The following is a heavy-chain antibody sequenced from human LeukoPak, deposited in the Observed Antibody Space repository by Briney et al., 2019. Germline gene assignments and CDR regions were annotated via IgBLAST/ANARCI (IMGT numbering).Heavy chain of an antibody. CDR3: ARRGPMIVVDNAFDI. J-gene: IGHJ3*02. D-gene: IGHD3-22*01. CDR1: GGSISSYY. V-gene: IGHV4-59*08. CDR2: IYYSGST. Sequence: PSETLSLTCTVSGGSISSYYWSWIRQPPGKGLEWIGYIYYSGSTNYNPSLKSRVTISVDTSKNQFSLKLSSVTAADTAVYYCARRGPMIVVDNAFDIWGQGTMVTVSS.